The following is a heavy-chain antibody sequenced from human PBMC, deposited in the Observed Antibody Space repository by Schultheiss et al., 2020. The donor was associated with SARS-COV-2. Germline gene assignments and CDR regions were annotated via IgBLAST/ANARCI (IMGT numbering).Heavy chain of an antibody. CDR1: GFTFSNAW. Sequence: GGSLRLSCAASGFTFSNAWMSWVRQAPGKGLEWVSAISGSGGSTYYADSVKGRFTISRDNSKNTLYLQMNSLRAEDTAVYYCARYGPMAYYYDSSGYYWGQGTLVTVSS. CDR3: ARYGPMAYYYDSSGYY. CDR2: ISGSGGST. V-gene: IGHV3-23*01. J-gene: IGHJ4*02. D-gene: IGHD3-22*01.